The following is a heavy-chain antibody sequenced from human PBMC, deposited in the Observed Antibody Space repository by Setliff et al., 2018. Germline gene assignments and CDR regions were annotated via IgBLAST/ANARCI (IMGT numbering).Heavy chain of an antibody. CDR1: GYTFTSYG. J-gene: IGHJ3*02. D-gene: IGHD2-15*01. Sequence: GASVKVSCKASGYTFTSYGISWVRQAPGQGLEWMGWINTNTGNPTYAQGFTGRFVFSLDTSGSTAYLQISSLKAEDTAVYYCASSGYCSGGSCYSVHPKDAFDIWGQGTMVTVSS. V-gene: IGHV7-4-1*02. CDR2: INTNTGNP. CDR3: ASSGYCSGGSCYSVHPKDAFDI.